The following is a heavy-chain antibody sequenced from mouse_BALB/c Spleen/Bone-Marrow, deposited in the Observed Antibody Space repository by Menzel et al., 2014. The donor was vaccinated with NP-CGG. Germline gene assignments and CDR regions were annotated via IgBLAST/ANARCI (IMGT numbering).Heavy chain of an antibody. D-gene: IGHD1-1*01. Sequence: QVQLQQSGPQLVRPGASVKISCKVSGYSFTSYWMHWVKQRPGQGLEWIGMIDPSDSETRLNQMFKDKATLTVDKSSSTAYMQLSSPTSEDSAVYYCASYGSSPAWFAYWGQGTLVTVSA. V-gene: IGHV1S126*01. CDR1: GYSFTSYW. CDR2: IDPSDSET. CDR3: ASYGSSPAWFAY. J-gene: IGHJ3*01.